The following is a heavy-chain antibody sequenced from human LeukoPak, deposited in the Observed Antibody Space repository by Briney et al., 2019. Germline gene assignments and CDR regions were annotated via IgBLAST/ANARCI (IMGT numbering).Heavy chain of an antibody. D-gene: IGHD2-15*01. CDR1: GGTFSSYA. J-gene: IGHJ6*02. CDR3: ASLDIVVVVAATPEILAYSKTMMDV. V-gene: IGHV1-69*13. CDR2: IIPIFGTA. Sequence: ASVKVSCKASGGTFSSYAISWVRQAPGQGLVWMGGIIPIFGTANYAQKFQGRVTITADESTSTAYMELNSLRSEDTAVYYCASLDIVVVVAATPEILAYSKTMMDVWGQGTTVTVSS.